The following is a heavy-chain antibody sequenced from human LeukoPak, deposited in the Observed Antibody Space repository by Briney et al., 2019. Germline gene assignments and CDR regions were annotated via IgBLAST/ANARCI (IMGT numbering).Heavy chain of an antibody. V-gene: IGHV3-21*01. CDR2: ISSSSSYI. D-gene: IGHD3-9*01. CDR3: ARARGSRVVLRYFDWLSQLDAFDI. Sequence: GGSLRLSCAASGFTFSSYSMNWVRQAPGKGLEWVSSISSSSSYIYYADSVKGRFTISRDNAKNSLYLQMNSLRAEDTAAYYCARARGSRVVLRYFDWLSQLDAFDIWGQGTMVTVSS. CDR1: GFTFSSYS. J-gene: IGHJ3*02.